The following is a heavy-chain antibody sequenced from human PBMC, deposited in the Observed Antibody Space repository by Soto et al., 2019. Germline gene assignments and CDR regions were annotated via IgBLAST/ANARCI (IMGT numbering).Heavy chain of an antibody. Sequence: LGESLKISCKGSGYSFTTYWIGWVRQMPGKGLEWMGIIYPGDSDTRYSPSFQGQVTISADKSISTAYLQWSSLKASDTAMYFCARLPPGSYYSYFDYWGQGTLVTVSS. CDR1: GYSFTTYW. CDR2: IYPGDSDT. CDR3: ARLPPGSYYSYFDY. J-gene: IGHJ4*02. V-gene: IGHV5-51*01. D-gene: IGHD3-22*01.